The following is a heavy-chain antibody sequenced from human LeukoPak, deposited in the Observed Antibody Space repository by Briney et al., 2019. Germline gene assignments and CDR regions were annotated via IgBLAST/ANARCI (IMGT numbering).Heavy chain of an antibody. D-gene: IGHD2-2*01. V-gene: IGHV3-21*01. Sequence: GGSLRLSCAASGFTFSNYWMHWVRQAPGKGLEWVSSISSSSSYIYYADSVKGRFTISRDNAKNSLYLQMNSLRAEDTAVYYCARWVVVPAAPFDYWGQGTLVTVSS. J-gene: IGHJ4*02. CDR1: GFTFSNYW. CDR2: ISSSSSYI. CDR3: ARWVVVPAAPFDY.